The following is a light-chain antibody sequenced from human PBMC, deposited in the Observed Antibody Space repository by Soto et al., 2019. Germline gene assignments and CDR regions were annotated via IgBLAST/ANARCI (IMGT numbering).Light chain of an antibody. V-gene: IGKV3-15*01. CDR3: QQYNNWPLT. Sequence: EIVMTQSPATLSVSPGERAALSCRASQSVTSNLAWYQQKPGQAPRLLIYDASTRATGIPARFSGSGSGTEFTLTISSLQSGDFEVYYCQQYNNWPLTFGGGTKVEIK. CDR1: QSVTSN. CDR2: DAS. J-gene: IGKJ4*01.